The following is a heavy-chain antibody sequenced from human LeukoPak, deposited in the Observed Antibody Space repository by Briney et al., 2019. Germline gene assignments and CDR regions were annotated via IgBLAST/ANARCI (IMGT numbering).Heavy chain of an antibody. V-gene: IGHV1-2*02. CDR1: GYTFTGYY. CDR3: ARDSPPRAFDI. Sequence: ASVKVSCKASGYTFTGYYMHWVRQAPGQGLEWMGWINHNSGGTNYAQKFQGRVTMTRDTSISTAYMELSRLRSDDTAVYYCARDSPPRAFDIWGQGTMVTVSS. J-gene: IGHJ3*02. CDR2: INHNSGGT.